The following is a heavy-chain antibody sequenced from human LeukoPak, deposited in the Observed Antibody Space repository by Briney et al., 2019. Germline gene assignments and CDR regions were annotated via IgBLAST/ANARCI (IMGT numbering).Heavy chain of an antibody. CDR3: ARGLDAFDI. J-gene: IGHJ3*02. CDR2: INPSGGST. V-gene: IGHV1-46*01. Sequence: ASVKVSCKASGYTYASYYIHCVRQAPGQGLEWMGIINPSGGSTSYTQKFQGRVTMTRDTSTSTVYMELSSLTSEDTAVYYCARGLDAFDIWGQGTMVTVSS. CDR1: GYTYASYY.